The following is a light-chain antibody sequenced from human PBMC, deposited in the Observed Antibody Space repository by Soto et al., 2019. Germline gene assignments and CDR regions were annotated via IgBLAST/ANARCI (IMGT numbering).Light chain of an antibody. CDR2: DVT. CDR1: SSDVGGYNH. CDR3: CSYEGTYTSFV. V-gene: IGLV2-11*01. J-gene: IGLJ1*01. Sequence: QSALTQPRSVSGSPGQSVTISCTGSSSDVGGYNHVSWYQQQPGKAPKLLIYDVTIRTSGVSARFSGSKSGNTASLTISGLQAEDDADYFCCSYEGTYTSFVFGTGTKLTVL.